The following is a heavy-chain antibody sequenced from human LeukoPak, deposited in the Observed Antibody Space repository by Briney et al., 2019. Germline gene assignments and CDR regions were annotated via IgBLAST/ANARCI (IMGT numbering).Heavy chain of an antibody. Sequence: GGSLRLSCAASGLTFSNAWMSWVRQAPGKGLEWVGRIKSKTDGGTTDYAAPVKGRFTISRDDSKNTLYLQMNSLKTEDTAVYYCTTDPIVVVPAARGDAFDIWGQGTMVTVSS. CDR2: IKSKTDGGTT. V-gene: IGHV3-15*01. CDR3: TTDPIVVVPAARGDAFDI. D-gene: IGHD2-2*01. J-gene: IGHJ3*02. CDR1: GLTFSNAW.